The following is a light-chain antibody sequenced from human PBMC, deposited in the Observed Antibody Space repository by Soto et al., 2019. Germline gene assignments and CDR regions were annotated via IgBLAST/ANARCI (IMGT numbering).Light chain of an antibody. Sequence: ALRRTQSPSSFSASTGDRVTITCRASQGISSYLAWYQQKPGKAPKLLIYAASTLQSGVPSRFSGSGSGTDFTLTISCLQSEHFATYYCQQYYSYPRTFGQGTKVEIK. CDR1: QGISSY. J-gene: IGKJ1*01. CDR2: AAS. CDR3: QQYYSYPRT. V-gene: IGKV1-8*01.